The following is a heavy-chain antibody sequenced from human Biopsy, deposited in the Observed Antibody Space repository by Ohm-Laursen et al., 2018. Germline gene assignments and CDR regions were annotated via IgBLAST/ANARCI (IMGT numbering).Heavy chain of an antibody. V-gene: IGHV4-59*08. CDR2: IFDSGTT. J-gene: IGHJ4*02. CDR1: GDSIIRSY. Sequence: TLSLTCTLSGDSIIRSYWSWIRQSPGKGLEWVGHIFDSGTTNYNPSLKSRVTMSVDTYKMKFLLRMTSVTAAATAVYYCAHGSGSYYKWDFWGRGTLVTVSS. D-gene: IGHD3-10*01. CDR3: AHGSGSYYKWDF.